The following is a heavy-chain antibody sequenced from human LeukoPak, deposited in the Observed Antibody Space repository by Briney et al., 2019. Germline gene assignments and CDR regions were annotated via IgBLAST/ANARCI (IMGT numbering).Heavy chain of an antibody. D-gene: IGHD6-13*01. V-gene: IGHV3-23*01. CDR3: AKDGIAAAGTDYFDY. J-gene: IGHJ4*02. CDR1: GFTFSSYA. Sequence: GGSLRLSCAASGFTFSSYAMSWVRQAPGKGLEWVSAISGSGGSTYYADSVKGRFTISRDSSKNTLYLQMNSLRAEDTAVYYCAKDGIAAAGTDYFDYWGQGTLVTVSS. CDR2: ISGSGGST.